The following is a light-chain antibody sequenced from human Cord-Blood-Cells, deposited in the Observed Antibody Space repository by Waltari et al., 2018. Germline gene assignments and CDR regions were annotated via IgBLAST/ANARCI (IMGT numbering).Light chain of an antibody. CDR1: NIGSKR. J-gene: IGLJ3*02. CDR3: QVWDSSSDHLWV. V-gene: IGLV3-21*04. CDR2: YDS. Sequence: SYVLTQPPSVSVAPGKTARITCGGNNIGSKRVHWYQQKPGQAPVLVIYYDSDRPSGIPERFAGSNSGNTATLTISRVEAGDEADYYCQVWDSSSDHLWVFGGGTKLTVL.